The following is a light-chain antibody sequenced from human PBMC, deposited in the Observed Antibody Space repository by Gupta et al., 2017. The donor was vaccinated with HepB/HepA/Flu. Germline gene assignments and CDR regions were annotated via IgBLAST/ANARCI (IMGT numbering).Light chain of an antibody. CDR2: GSS. V-gene: IGKV1-39*01. J-gene: IGKJ1*01. CDR1: QPISIY. Sequence: DVQMTQSPTCLPASVGHRVTMTCRASQPISIYLGWFQQKPGKAPKLLIYGSSRLQSGVASRFSGSGSGTEFSLTISSLQPEDFATYYCQQNYSTPWTFGQGTKVEIK. CDR3: QQNYSTPWT.